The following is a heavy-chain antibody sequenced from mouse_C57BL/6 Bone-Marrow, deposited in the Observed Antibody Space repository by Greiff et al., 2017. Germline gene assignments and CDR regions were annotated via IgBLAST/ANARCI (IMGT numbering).Heavy chain of an antibody. D-gene: IGHD2-4*01. V-gene: IGHV1-26*01. J-gene: IGHJ2*01. Sequence: EVQLQQSGPELVKPGASVKISCKASGYTFTDYYMNWVKQSHGKSLEWIGDINPNNGGTSYNQKFKGKATLPVDKSSSTAYMELRSLTSEDSAVYDCARGFYYDYEGGDYWGQGTTLTVTS. CDR2: INPNNGGT. CDR3: ARGFYYDYEGGDY. CDR1: GYTFTDYY.